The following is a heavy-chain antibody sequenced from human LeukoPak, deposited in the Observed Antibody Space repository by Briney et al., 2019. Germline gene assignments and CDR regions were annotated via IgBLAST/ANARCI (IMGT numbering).Heavy chain of an antibody. J-gene: IGHJ4*02. CDR1: GFTFGDYA. CDR2: IRSKTYGGTI. D-gene: IGHD3-9*01. CDR3: AKHRYDILTAFLSLDY. V-gene: IGHV3-49*04. Sequence: PGGSLRLSCTASGFTFGDYAMSWVRQAPGKGLEWVGSIRSKTYGGTIEYAASVKGRFTISRDDSKSIAYLQMNSLKTEDTAVYYCAKHRYDILTAFLSLDYWGQGTLVTVSS.